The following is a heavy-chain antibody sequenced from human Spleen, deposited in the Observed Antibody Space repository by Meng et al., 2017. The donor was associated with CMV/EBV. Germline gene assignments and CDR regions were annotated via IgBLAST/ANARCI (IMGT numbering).Heavy chain of an antibody. CDR2: INHSGST. V-gene: IGHV4-34*01. CDR1: GGSFSDYY. Sequence: SETLSLTCTVYGGSFSDYYWTWIRQPPGKGLEWIGEINHSGSTNYNPSLKSRVTISVDTSKNQFSLKLNSVTAADTAIYYCARGGSGSYYNTGYDWYFDLWGRGTLVTVSS. CDR3: ARGGSGSYYNTGYDWYFDL. J-gene: IGHJ2*01. D-gene: IGHD3-10*01.